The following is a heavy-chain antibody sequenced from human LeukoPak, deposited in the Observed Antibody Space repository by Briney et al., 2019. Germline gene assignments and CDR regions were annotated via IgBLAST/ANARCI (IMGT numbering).Heavy chain of an antibody. D-gene: IGHD6-19*01. CDR2: IYYSGST. Sequence: AETLSLTCTVSGGSISSSSYYWGWIRQPPGKGLEWIGSIYYSGSTYYNPSLKSRVTISVDTSKNQFSLKLSSVTAADTAVYYCARVLQWLGFDYWGQGTLVTVSS. CDR1: GGSISSSSYY. V-gene: IGHV4-39*07. CDR3: ARVLQWLGFDY. J-gene: IGHJ4*02.